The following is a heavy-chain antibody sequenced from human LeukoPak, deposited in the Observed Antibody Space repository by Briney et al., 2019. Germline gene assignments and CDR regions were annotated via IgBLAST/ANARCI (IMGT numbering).Heavy chain of an antibody. V-gene: IGHV1-2*02. D-gene: IGHD6-13*01. CDR1: GGTFSSYA. CDR3: ARPRRRIAAAGRMSWFDP. CDR2: INPNSCGT. Sequence: ASVKLSCNASGGTFSSYAISCVRQAPGQGLEWMGWINPNSCGTSYAQKFQGRVTMTRDTSISTAYMELSRLRSDDTAVYYCARPRRRIAAAGRMSWFDPWGEGTLVTVSS. J-gene: IGHJ5*02.